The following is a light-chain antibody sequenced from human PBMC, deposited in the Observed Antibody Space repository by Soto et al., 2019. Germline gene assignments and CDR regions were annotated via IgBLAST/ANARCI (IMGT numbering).Light chain of an antibody. CDR1: SSDVGGYNY. V-gene: IGLV2-14*01. CDR3: SSYTSSSTLV. CDR2: DVS. Sequence: ALTQPASVSGSPGQSITISYTGTSSDVGGYNYVSWYQQHPGKAPKLMIYDVSNRPSGVSNRFSGSKSGNTASLTISGLQAEDEADYYCSSYTSSSTLVFGGGTKLTVL. J-gene: IGLJ2*01.